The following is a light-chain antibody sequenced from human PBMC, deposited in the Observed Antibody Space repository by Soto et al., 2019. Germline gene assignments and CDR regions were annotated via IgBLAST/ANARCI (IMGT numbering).Light chain of an antibody. CDR2: LNSDGSH. V-gene: IGLV4-69*01. Sequence: QSVLTQSPSASASLGASVKLTCTLSSGHSSYAIAWHQQQPEKGPRYLMKLNSDGSHNKGDGIPDRFSGSSSGAERYLTISSLQSVDEADYYCQTWGTGIQVFGGGTKLTVL. CDR3: QTWGTGIQV. J-gene: IGLJ2*01. CDR1: SGHSSYA.